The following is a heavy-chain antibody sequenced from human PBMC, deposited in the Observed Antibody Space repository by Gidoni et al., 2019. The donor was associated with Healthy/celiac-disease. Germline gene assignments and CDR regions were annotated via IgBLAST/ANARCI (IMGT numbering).Heavy chain of an antibody. J-gene: IGHJ6*03. CDR2: ISGSGGST. CDR1: GFTFSSYA. D-gene: IGHD3-3*01. V-gene: IGHV3-23*01. Sequence: EVQLLESGGGLVQPGGSLRLSCAASGFTFSSYAMSWVRQAPGKGLEWVSAISGSGGSTYYADSVKGRFTIARDNSKNTLYLQMNSLRAEDTAVYYCAKVNQDYDFWEPYYYYYMDVWGKGTTVTVSS. CDR3: AKVNQDYDFWEPYYYYYMDV.